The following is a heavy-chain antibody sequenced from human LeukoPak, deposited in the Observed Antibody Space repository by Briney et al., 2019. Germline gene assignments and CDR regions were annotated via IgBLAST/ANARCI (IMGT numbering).Heavy chain of an antibody. D-gene: IGHD4-17*01. Sequence: GASVKVSCKASGYTFTGYYMHWVRQAPGQGLEWLGRIDPKTGGTNYAQKLQGRVTMTTDTSTSTAYMELRSLRSDDTAVYYCARDLATMTTGWYYYYGMDVWGQGTTVTVSS. CDR3: ARDLATMTTGWYYYYGMDV. V-gene: IGHV1-2*06. J-gene: IGHJ6*02. CDR1: GYTFTGYY. CDR2: IDPKTGGT.